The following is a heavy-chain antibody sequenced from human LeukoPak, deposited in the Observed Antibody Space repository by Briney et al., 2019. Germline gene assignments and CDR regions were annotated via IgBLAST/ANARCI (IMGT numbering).Heavy chain of an antibody. D-gene: IGHD1-26*01. CDR2: IYYSGST. J-gene: IGHJ4*02. Sequence: PSETLSLTCTVSGGSISSSSYYWGWIRQPPGKGLEWIGSIYYSGSTYYNPSLKSRVTISVDTSKNQFSLKLSSVTAADTAVYYCARHERGEWELPSSWYFDYWGQGTLVTVSS. CDR3: ARHERGEWELPSSWYFDY. CDR1: GGSISSSSYY. V-gene: IGHV4-39*01.